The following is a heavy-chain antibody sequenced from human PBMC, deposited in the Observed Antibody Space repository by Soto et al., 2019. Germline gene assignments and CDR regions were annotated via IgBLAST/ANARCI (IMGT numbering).Heavy chain of an antibody. J-gene: IGHJ6*03. D-gene: IGHD4-17*01. CDR2: MNPNSGNT. CDR3: ARGGDYVHSHYYYYFIDV. Sequence: VSCKASGYTFTSYDINWVRQATGQGLEWMGWMNPNSGNTGYAQKFQGRVTMTRNTSISTAYMELSSLRSEDTAVYYCARGGDYVHSHYYYYFIDVWGKGTTVTVSS. CDR1: GYTFTSYD. V-gene: IGHV1-8*01.